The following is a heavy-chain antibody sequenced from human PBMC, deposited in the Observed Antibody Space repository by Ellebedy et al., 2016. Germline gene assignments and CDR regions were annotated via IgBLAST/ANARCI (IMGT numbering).Heavy chain of an antibody. J-gene: IGHJ4*02. CDR2: ISAGSDIT. V-gene: IGHV3-23*01. CDR1: GLNFNTFF. Sequence: GGSLRLSXTASGLNFNTFFMSWVRQAPGKGLEWVSTISAGSDITRLADSVKGRFTISRDSSRKTVYLRMNNLRVEDTARYCCRQGHYADYWGQGTLVTVSS. CDR3: RQGHYADY.